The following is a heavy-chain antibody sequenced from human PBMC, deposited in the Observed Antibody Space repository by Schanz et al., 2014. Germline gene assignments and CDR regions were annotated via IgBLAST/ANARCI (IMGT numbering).Heavy chain of an antibody. CDR1: GGSISSSSYY. V-gene: IGHV4-39*01. CDR3: ARHSGYYYYYGMDV. J-gene: IGHJ6*02. CDR2: IYYSGST. Sequence: QLQLQESGPGLVKPSETLSLTCTVSGGSISSSSYYWGWIRQPPGKGLEWIGSIYYSGSTYYNPSPKSRAPIPIDTPKTQFSRKLSSVPAADTAVYYCARHSGYYYYYGMDVWGQGTTVTVSS.